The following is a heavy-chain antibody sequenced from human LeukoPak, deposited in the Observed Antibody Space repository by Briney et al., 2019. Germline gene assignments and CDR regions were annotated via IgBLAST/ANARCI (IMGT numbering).Heavy chain of an antibody. V-gene: IGHV7-4-1*02. CDR2: INTNTGNP. J-gene: IGHJ4*02. D-gene: IGHD3-22*01. CDR1: GYTFTSYA. CDR3: ARDSPTNYDSSGYYFY. Sequence: ASVKVSCKASGYTFTSYAMNWVRQAPGQGLEWMGWINTNTGNPTYAQGFTGRFVFSLDTSVSTAYLQISSLKAEDTAVYYCARDSPTNYDSSGYYFYWGQGTLVTVSS.